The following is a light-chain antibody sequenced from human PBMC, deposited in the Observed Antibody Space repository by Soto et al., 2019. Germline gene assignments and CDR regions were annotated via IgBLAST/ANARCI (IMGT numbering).Light chain of an antibody. CDR2: GAS. Sequence: EIVMTQPPATLSVSPGERATLSCRASQSVSSSYLAWYQQKPGQAPRLLIYGASSRATGIPDRFSGSGSGTEFTLTITSLQSEDFAVYYCQQYGSSPFTFGPGTKVDIK. V-gene: IGKV3-20*01. J-gene: IGKJ3*01. CDR1: QSVSSSY. CDR3: QQYGSSPFT.